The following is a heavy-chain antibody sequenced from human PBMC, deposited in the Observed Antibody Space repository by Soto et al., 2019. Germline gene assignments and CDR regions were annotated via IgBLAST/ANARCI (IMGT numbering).Heavy chain of an antibody. CDR3: AMHDYGDCWWFDP. Sequence: QVQLVQSGAEVKKPGSSVKVSCKASGGTFSSYTISWVRQAPGQGLEWMGRIIPILGIANYAQKFQGRVTITADKSTSTAYMELSSLRSEDTAVYYCAMHDYGDCWWFDPWGQGTLVTVSS. V-gene: IGHV1-69*02. J-gene: IGHJ5*02. CDR2: IIPILGIA. CDR1: GGTFSSYT. D-gene: IGHD4-17*01.